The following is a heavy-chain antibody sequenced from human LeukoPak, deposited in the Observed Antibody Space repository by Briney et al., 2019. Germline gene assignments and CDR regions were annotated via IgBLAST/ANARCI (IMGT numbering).Heavy chain of an antibody. CDR2: IIPIFGTA. V-gene: IGHV1-69*13. J-gene: IGHJ5*02. Sequence: ASLKVSCKASGGTFSSYAISWVRQAPGQGLEWMGGIIPIFGTANYAQKFQGRVTITADESTSTAYMELSSLRSEDTAVYYCARHYYDYVWGPPKNWFDPWGQGTLVTVSS. CDR3: ARHYYDYVWGPPKNWFDP. D-gene: IGHD3-16*01. CDR1: GGTFSSYA.